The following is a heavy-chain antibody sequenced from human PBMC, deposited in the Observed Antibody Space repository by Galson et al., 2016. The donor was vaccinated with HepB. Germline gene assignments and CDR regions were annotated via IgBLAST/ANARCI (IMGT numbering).Heavy chain of an antibody. CDR3: ARGVVNQRGYSGPFEY. CDR1: GYTFTNYY. CDR2: MNPGGRSA. D-gene: IGHD5-12*01. Sequence: SVKVSCKASGYTFTNYYIHWVRQAPGQGLEWIGIMNPGGRSATYSQKFEGRVSMTRDTSTSTVYMELSTLRSEDTAVYYCARGVVNQRGYSGPFEYWGQRTLVTDYS. V-gene: IGHV1-46*01. J-gene: IGHJ4*02.